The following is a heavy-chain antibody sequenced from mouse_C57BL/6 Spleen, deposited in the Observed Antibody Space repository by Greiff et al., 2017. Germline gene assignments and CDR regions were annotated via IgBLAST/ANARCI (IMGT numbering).Heavy chain of an antibody. CDR2: ISSGGDYI. Sequence: DVKLVESGAGLVKPGGSLKLSCAASGFTFSSYAMPWVRQTPEQRLEWVAYISSGGDYIYYADTVKGRFTISRDNARNTLYLQMSSLKSEYTAMYYCTRGWPGISYYFDYWGQGTTLTVSS. V-gene: IGHV5-9-1*02. J-gene: IGHJ2*01. CDR1: GFTFSSYA. CDR3: TRGWPGISYYFDY. D-gene: IGHD4-1*01.